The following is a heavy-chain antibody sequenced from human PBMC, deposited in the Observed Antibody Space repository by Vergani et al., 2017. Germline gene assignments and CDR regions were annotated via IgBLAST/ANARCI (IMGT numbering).Heavy chain of an antibody. Sequence: EVQLVESGGGLVKPGVSLRLSCAASGFTFSSYSMNWVRQAPGKGLEWVSSISSSRSYKYYADSVKGRFTISRDNAKNSLYLQMNSLRAEDTAMYYCARDQYYDFWSGRGQGTLVTVSS. CDR2: ISSSRSYK. V-gene: IGHV3-21*01. CDR3: ARDQYYDFWSG. CDR1: GFTFSSYS. J-gene: IGHJ4*02. D-gene: IGHD3-3*01.